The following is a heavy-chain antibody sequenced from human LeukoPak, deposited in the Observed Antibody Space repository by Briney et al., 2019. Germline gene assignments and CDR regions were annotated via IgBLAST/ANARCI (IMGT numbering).Heavy chain of an antibody. Sequence: GESPKISCKGSGYSFTNYWIGWVRQMPGKGLEWMGIIYPGDSDTRYSPSFRGQVIISADKSIRTAYLQWTSLKASDTAMYYCARHTGEGSHFQHWGQGSLVTVSS. J-gene: IGHJ1*01. D-gene: IGHD3-16*01. CDR2: IYPGDSDT. V-gene: IGHV5-51*01. CDR3: ARHTGEGSHFQH. CDR1: GYSFTNYW.